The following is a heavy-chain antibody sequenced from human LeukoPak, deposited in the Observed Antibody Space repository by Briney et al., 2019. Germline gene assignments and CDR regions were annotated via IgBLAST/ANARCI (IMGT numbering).Heavy chain of an antibody. J-gene: IGHJ4*02. Sequence: PSEALSLTCTVSGGPISSSNYYWGWIRQPPEKGLEWIGTIYYSGSSYYNPSLKSRLTISIDTSKNQFSLKLSSVTTADTAVYYCARLLGSAYPTDYWGQGTLVTVSS. CDR3: ARLLGSAYPTDY. CDR1: GGPISSSNYY. CDR2: IYYSGSS. D-gene: IGHD3-3*01. V-gene: IGHV4-39*01.